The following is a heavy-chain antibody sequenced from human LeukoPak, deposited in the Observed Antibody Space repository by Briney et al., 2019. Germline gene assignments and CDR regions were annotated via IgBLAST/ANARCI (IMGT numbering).Heavy chain of an antibody. V-gene: IGHV1-18*01. CDR2: ISGSNGKT. CDR3: ARDRCGDWSYYSPDAFDI. D-gene: IGHD1-26*01. Sequence: ASVKVSCKASGYTFTSYGISWVRQAPGQGLEWMGWISGSNGKTNYAQKLQGRVTMTTDTSTNTAYMEVRSLRSDDTAVYYCARDRCGDWSYYSPDAFDIWGQGTMVTVSS. J-gene: IGHJ3*02. CDR1: GYTFTSYG.